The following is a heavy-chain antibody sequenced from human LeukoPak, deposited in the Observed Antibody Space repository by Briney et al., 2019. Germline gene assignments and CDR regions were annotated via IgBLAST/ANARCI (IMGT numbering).Heavy chain of an antibody. CDR3: ARVRYGELDV. CDR2: MSGSGGST. V-gene: IGHV3-23*01. J-gene: IGHJ6*02. CDR1: GFTFSSYA. D-gene: IGHD4-17*01. Sequence: GGSLRLSCAASGFTFSSYAMSWVRQAPGKGLEWVSCMSGSGGSTYYADSVKGRFTISRDDSKNTLYLQMNSLRAEDTAVYYCARVRYGELDVWGQGTTVTVSS.